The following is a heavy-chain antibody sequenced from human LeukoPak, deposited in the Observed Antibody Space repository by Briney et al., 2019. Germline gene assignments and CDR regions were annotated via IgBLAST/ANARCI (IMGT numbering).Heavy chain of an antibody. CDR3: ARGPSGYHNT. V-gene: IGHV3-66*01. Sequence: GGSLRLSCAASEFSVGSNYMTWVRQAPGKGLEWVSLIYSGGSAYYADSVKGRFTISRDNSKNTLYLQMNSLRAEDTAVYHCARGPSGYHNTGGQGTLVTVSS. CDR1: EFSVGSNY. J-gene: IGHJ4*02. D-gene: IGHD5-12*01. CDR2: IYSGGSA.